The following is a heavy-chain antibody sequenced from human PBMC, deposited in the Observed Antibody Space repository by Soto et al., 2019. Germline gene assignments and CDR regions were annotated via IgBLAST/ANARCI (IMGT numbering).Heavy chain of an antibody. D-gene: IGHD6-19*01. Sequence: PGGSLRLSCAASGFTFSSYWMHWVRQAPGKGLVWVSRINSDGSSTSYADSVKGRFTISRDNAKNTLYLQMNSLRAEDTAVYYCARQRDSSGWYLVNWFDPWGQGTLVTVSS. CDR1: GFTFSSYW. J-gene: IGHJ5*02. CDR3: ARQRDSSGWYLVNWFDP. V-gene: IGHV3-74*01. CDR2: INSDGSST.